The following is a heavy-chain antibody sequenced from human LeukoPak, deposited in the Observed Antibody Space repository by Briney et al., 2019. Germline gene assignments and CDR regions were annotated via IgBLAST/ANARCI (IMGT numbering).Heavy chain of an antibody. V-gene: IGHV4-61*08. CDR2: IYYSGST. J-gene: IGHJ5*02. CDR3: ASLFCTRTSCSFLDP. CDR1: GGSVSSGGYY. Sequence: PSETLSLTCTVSGGSVSSGGYYWSWIRQPPGKGLEWFGYIYYSGSTNYNPSLKSRVTISLDTSRNQFSLKLSSVTAADTAVYYCASLFCTRTSCSFLDPWGQGTLVTVSS. D-gene: IGHD2-2*01.